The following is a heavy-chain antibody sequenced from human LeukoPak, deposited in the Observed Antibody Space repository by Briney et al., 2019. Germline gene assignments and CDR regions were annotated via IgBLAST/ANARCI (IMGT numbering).Heavy chain of an antibody. CDR2: INGDGSAT. CDR3: AREEEMATNTDY. V-gene: IGHV3-74*01. Sequence: QPGGSLRLSCAASGFTFRRHWMHWVRQAPGKGLVRVSRINGDGSATYYADSVKGRFSISRDNPKNTLYLHMHSLRADDTAVYYCAREEEMATNTDYWGQGTLVTVSS. J-gene: IGHJ4*02. CDR1: GFTFRRHW. D-gene: IGHD5-24*01.